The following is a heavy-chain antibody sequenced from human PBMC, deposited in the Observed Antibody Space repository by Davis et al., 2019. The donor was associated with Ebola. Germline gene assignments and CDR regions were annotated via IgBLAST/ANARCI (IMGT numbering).Heavy chain of an antibody. V-gene: IGHV3-73*01. Sequence: GESLKIPCAASGFTFSGSAMHWVRQASGKGLEWVGRIRSKANSYATAYAASVKGRFTISRDDSKNTAYLQMNSLKTEDTAVYYCTRSSYSGYDYEDYWGQGTLVTVSS. CDR2: IRSKANSYAT. J-gene: IGHJ4*02. CDR3: TRSSYSGYDYEDY. D-gene: IGHD5-12*01. CDR1: GFTFSGSA.